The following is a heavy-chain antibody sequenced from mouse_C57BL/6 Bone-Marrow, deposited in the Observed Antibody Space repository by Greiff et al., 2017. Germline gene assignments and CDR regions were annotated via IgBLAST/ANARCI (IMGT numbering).Heavy chain of an antibody. D-gene: IGHD2-2*01. V-gene: IGHV1-52*01. J-gene: IGHJ4*01. CDR3: ARGRGVRGAMDY. CDR1: GYTFTSYW. CDR2: IDPSDSET. Sequence: QVHVKQPGAELVRPGSSVKLSCKASGYTFTSYWMHWVKQRPIQGLEWIGNIDPSDSETHYNQKFKDKATLTVDKSSSTAYMQLSSLTSEDSAVYYCARGRGVRGAMDYWGQGTSVTVSS.